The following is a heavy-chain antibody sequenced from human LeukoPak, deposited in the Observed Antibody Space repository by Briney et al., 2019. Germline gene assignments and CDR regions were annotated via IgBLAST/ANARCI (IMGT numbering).Heavy chain of an antibody. CDR3: ITKYCGD. CDR2: IKSKSDGGTT. CDR1: GFSLSDAW. Sequence: GGSLSLSCAASGFSLSDAWMSWVRQAPGKGLEWVGRIKSKSDGGTTDYAAPVKGRFTISRDDSKNTLYLYMNSLKTEDTAVYYCITKYCGDWGQGALVTVSS. D-gene: IGHD2-21*01. V-gene: IGHV3-15*01. J-gene: IGHJ4*02.